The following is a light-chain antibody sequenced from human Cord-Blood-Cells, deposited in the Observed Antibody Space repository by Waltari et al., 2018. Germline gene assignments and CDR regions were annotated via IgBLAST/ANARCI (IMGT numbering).Light chain of an antibody. CDR1: SRDVGSYNL. V-gene: IGLV2-23*01. Sequence: QSALTQPASASGSPGQPIPISCSGTSRDVGSYNLVSWYQQHPGKAPKLMIYEGSKRPSGVSNRFSGSKSGNTASLTISGLQAEDEADYYCCSYAGSSTLVFGGGTKLTVL. J-gene: IGLJ2*01. CDR2: EGS. CDR3: CSYAGSSTLV.